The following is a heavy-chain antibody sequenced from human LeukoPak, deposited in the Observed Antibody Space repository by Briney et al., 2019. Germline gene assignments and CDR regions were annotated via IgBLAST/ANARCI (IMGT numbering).Heavy chain of an antibody. CDR2: IYYDGSNK. CDR3: ARGDWGMYYFDY. V-gene: IGHV3-30*02. D-gene: IGHD7-27*01. J-gene: IGHJ4*02. Sequence: GGSLRLSCAASGFTFSRYGMHWVRQAPGKGLEWVAFIYYDGSNKYYADSVKGRFTISRDNSKNTLYLQMNSLRAEDTAVYYCARGDWGMYYFDYWGQGTLVTVSS. CDR1: GFTFSRYG.